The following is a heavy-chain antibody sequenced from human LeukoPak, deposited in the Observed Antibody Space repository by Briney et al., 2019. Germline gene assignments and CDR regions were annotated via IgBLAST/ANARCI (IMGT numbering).Heavy chain of an antibody. CDR3: ARDLIPYDMTLSTVPLDY. V-gene: IGHV3-21*01. J-gene: IGHJ4*02. D-gene: IGHD2-2*01. Sequence: PGGSLRLSCAASGFTFSSYTMNWVRQAPGKGLEWVSSISSSSSYIYYADSVKGRFTISRDNAENSLYLQMNSLRAEDTAVYYCARDLIPYDMTLSTVPLDYWGQGTLVTVSS. CDR2: ISSSSSYI. CDR1: GFTFSSYT.